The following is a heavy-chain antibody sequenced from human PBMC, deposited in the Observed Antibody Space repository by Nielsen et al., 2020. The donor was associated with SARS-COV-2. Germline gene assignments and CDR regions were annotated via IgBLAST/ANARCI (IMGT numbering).Heavy chain of an antibody. CDR2: INPNSGGT. Sequence: ASVKVSCKASGYTITGYYMHWVRQAPGQGLEWMGRINPNSGGTNYAQKFQGRVTMTRDTSISTAYMELSRLRSDDTAVYYCARDPLRGYSYGVDYWGQGTLVTVSS. J-gene: IGHJ4*02. V-gene: IGHV1-2*06. D-gene: IGHD5-18*01. CDR1: GYTITGYY. CDR3: ARDPLRGYSYGVDY.